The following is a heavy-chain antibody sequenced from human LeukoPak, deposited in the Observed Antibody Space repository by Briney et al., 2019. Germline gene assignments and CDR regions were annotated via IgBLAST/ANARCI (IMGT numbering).Heavy chain of an antibody. CDR3: ARHERSSSLYYYYYYMDV. CDR1: GGSISSSSYY. J-gene: IGHJ6*03. CDR2: IHYSGST. D-gene: IGHD6-6*01. Sequence: SETLSLTCTVSGGSISSSSYYWGWIRQPPGKGLEWIGSIHYSGSTYYNPSLKSRVTISVDTSKNQFSLKVSSVTAADTAVYYCARHERSSSLYYYYYYMDVWGKGTTVTASS. V-gene: IGHV4-39*01.